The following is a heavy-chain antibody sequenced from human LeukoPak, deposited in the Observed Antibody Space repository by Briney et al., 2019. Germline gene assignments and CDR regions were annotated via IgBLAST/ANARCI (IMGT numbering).Heavy chain of an antibody. CDR2: IRFDGSNT. CDR1: GFTFRLFG. J-gene: IGHJ4*02. V-gene: IGHV3-30*02. D-gene: IGHD2-21*02. CDR3: AKVKTDILIADS. Sequence: PGGSLRLSCAASGFTFRLFGMHWVRQAPGKGLEWVSFIRFDGSNTYHADSVKGRFTISRDNSKNTLYLQMNSLTSEDTAVYYCAKVKTDILIADSWGQGTLVTVSP.